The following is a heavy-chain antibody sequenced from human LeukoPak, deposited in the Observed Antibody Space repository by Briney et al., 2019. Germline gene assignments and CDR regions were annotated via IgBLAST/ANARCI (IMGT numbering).Heavy chain of an antibody. D-gene: IGHD5-12*01. J-gene: IGHJ4*02. CDR2: ISWNSGSI. CDR3: ARGGGYDSFDY. Sequence: GGSLRLSCAASGFTFDDYAMHWVRQAPGKGLEWVSGISWNSGSIGYADSVKGRFTISRDNAKNSLYLQMNSLRADDTAVYYCARGGGYDSFDYWGQGTQVTVSS. CDR1: GFTFDDYA. V-gene: IGHV3-9*01.